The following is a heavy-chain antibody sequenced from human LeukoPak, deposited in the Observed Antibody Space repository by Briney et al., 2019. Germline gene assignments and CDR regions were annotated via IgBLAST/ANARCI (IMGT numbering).Heavy chain of an antibody. CDR2: INQDGSVI. CDR1: GFTFSRYW. Sequence: GGSLRLSCAASGFTFSRYWMSWVRQAPGKGLEWVANINQDGSVIYYVDSVKGRFIISRDNAKNSLSLQMNSLRVEDTAVYYCARIAYTSSSNDYWGQGTLVTVSS. D-gene: IGHD2-21*01. J-gene: IGHJ4*02. CDR3: ARIAYTSSSNDY. V-gene: IGHV3-7*01.